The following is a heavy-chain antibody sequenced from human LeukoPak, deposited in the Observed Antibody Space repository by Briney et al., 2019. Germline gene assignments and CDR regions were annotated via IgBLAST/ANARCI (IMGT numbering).Heavy chain of an antibody. D-gene: IGHD3-22*01. CDR2: INHSGST. Sequence: SETLSLTCAVYGGSLSGYYWSWIRQPPGKGLEWIGEINHSGSTNYNPSLKSRVTISVDTSKNQFSLKLSSVTAADTAVYYCARAAYPTYYYDSRGRYFDYWGQGTLVTVSS. V-gene: IGHV4-34*01. CDR3: ARAAYPTYYYDSRGRYFDY. J-gene: IGHJ4*02. CDR1: GGSLSGYY.